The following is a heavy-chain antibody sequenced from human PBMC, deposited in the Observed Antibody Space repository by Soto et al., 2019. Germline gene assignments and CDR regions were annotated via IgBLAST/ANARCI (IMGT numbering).Heavy chain of an antibody. CDR1: GYTFTGYY. CDR3: ARHGSGYKMAYHGFDI. CDR2: IYPADSDI. V-gene: IGHV5-51*01. J-gene: IGHJ6*02. D-gene: IGHD5-18*01. Sequence: GASVKVSCKASGYTFTGYYMHWVRQAPGQGLEWMGIIYPADSDIRYSPSLEGQVTISVDTSITTAYLQWSSLKASDTAMYFCARHGSGYKMAYHGFDIWGQGTTVTVSS.